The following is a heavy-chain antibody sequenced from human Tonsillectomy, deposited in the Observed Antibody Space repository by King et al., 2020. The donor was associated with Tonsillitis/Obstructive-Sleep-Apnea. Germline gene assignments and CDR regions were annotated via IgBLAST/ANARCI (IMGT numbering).Heavy chain of an antibody. CDR3: ACYYYDSSGYYYLFDY. D-gene: IGHD3-22*01. Sequence: FTLRESGPALVKPTQTLTLTCTFSGFSLSTSAMCVSWIRQPPGKALEWLARIDWDDDKYYSTSLKTRLTISKDTSKNQVVLTMTNMDPVDTATYYCACYYYDSSGYYYLFDYWGQGTLVTVSS. V-gene: IGHV2-70*15. J-gene: IGHJ4*02. CDR2: IDWDDDK. CDR1: GFSLSTSAMC.